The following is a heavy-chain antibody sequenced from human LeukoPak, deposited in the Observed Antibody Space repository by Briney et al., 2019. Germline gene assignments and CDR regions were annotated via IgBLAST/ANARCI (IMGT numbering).Heavy chain of an antibody. J-gene: IGHJ4*02. CDR1: GYTFTYRY. CDR3: ARSGAAAGSFDY. V-gene: IGHV1-45*02. D-gene: IGHD6-13*01. CDR2: ITPFNGNT. Sequence: SVKVSCKASGYTFTYRYLHWVRQAPGQALEWMGWITPFNGNTNYAQKFLDRVTITRDRSMSTAYMELSSLRSEDTAMYYCARSGAAAGSFDYWGQGTLVTVSS.